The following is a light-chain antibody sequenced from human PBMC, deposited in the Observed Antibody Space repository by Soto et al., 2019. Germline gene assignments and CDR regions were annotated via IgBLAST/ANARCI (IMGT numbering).Light chain of an antibody. J-gene: IGLJ1*01. V-gene: IGLV2-11*01. Sequence: SALAQPRSVSGSPGQSVTISCTGTSSDVGGYDYVSWYQQHPGKAPKLMIYDVSKRPSGVPDRFSGSKSGNTASLTISGLQADDEADYYCCSYAGSFIYVFATGTKVTVL. CDR3: CSYAGSFIYV. CDR1: SSDVGGYDY. CDR2: DVS.